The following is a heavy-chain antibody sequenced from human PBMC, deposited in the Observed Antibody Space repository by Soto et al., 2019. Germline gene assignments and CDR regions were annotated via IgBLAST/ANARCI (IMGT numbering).Heavy chain of an antibody. Sequence: SSETLSLTCTVSGGSISSGDYYWSWIRQPPGKGLEWIGYIYYSGSTYYNPSLKSRVTISVDTSKNQFSLKLSSVTAADTAVYYCARDYPITMVRGVISYYYYYGMDVWGQGTTVTVSS. CDR1: GGSISSGDYY. D-gene: IGHD3-10*01. J-gene: IGHJ6*02. V-gene: IGHV4-30-4*01. CDR3: ARDYPITMVRGVISYYYYYGMDV. CDR2: IYYSGST.